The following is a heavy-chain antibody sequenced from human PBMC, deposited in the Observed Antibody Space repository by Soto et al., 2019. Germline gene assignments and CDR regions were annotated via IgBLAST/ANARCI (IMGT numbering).Heavy chain of an antibody. J-gene: IGHJ4*02. D-gene: IGHD1-26*01. Sequence: QVQLQEPGPRLVEPSHTLSLTCTVSGASISNGYYSWSWIRQSPGTGLEWIGHIHSGWTTYSNPSLKSRLTLSGAMSENQCSLKLSSLTAADTAVYYCARGPSGDNVDYWGQGTLVTVSS. V-gene: IGHV4-30-4*01. CDR2: IHSGWTT. CDR1: GASISNGYYS. CDR3: ARGPSGDNVDY.